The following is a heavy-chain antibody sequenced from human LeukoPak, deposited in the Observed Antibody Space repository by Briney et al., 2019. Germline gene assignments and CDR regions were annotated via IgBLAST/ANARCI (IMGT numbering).Heavy chain of an antibody. D-gene: IGHD4-23*01. V-gene: IGHV4-39*01. CDR1: GGSISSSSYY. CDR2: LYYSGST. CDR3: ANSANYGGNSGFFDY. Sequence: SETLSLTCTVSGGSISSSSYYWGWIRQPPGKGLEWIGSLYYSGSTHYNPSLKSRVTTSVDTSKNQFSLKLSSVTAADTAVYYCANSANYGGNSGFFDYWGQGTLVTVSS. J-gene: IGHJ4*02.